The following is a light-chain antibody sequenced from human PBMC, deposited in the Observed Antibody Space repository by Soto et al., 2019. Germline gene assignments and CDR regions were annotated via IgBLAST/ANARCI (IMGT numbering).Light chain of an antibody. CDR2: GAS. CDR3: LQDFNYPYT. V-gene: IGKV1-6*01. Sequence: AIQMTQSPSSLSASVGDRVTITCRASQGIRNDLGWYQQKPGTAPKFLMYGASSLRSGVPSRFSGSGSGTDFTLTISSLQPEDFATYYCLQDFNYPYTFGQGTRLEVK. CDR1: QGIRND. J-gene: IGKJ2*01.